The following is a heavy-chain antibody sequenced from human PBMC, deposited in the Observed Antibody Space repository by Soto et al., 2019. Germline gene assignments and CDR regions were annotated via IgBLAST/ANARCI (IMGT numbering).Heavy chain of an antibody. V-gene: IGHV1-18*01. CDR2: ISAYNGNT. D-gene: IGHD2-15*01. CDR1: GYTFTSYG. J-gene: IGHJ6*02. Sequence: QVQLVQSGAAVKKPGASVKASCKASGYTFTSYGVTWVRQAPGQGLDRMGWISAYNGNTNYAQKLQGIVTMTTDTSTTTAYMELRSLRSDDTAVYEYARDCNSFSGYYYGMDFWGQGTTVTVSS. CDR3: ARDCNSFSGYYYGMDF.